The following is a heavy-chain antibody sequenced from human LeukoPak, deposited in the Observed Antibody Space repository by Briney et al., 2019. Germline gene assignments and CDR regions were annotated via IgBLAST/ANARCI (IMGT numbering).Heavy chain of an antibody. Sequence: PGRTLRLSCAASGFTFDVYAMHWVPQAPGKGLEWGSGISWNSGSIGYADSVKGRFTISRDNAKNSLYLQMNSLRAEDTALYYCAKDMLGSSGYPYYYYYGMDVWGQGTTVTVSS. J-gene: IGHJ6*01. D-gene: IGHD3-22*01. CDR2: ISWNSGSI. V-gene: IGHV3-9*01. CDR1: GFTFDVYA. CDR3: AKDMLGSSGYPYYYYYGMDV.